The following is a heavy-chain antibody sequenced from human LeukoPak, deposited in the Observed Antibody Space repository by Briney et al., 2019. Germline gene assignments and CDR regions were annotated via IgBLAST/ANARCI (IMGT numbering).Heavy chain of an antibody. J-gene: IGHJ6*03. Sequence: GGSLRLSCAASGFTFSSYWMSWVRQAPGKGLEWVANIKQDGSEKYYVDSVKGRFTISRDNAKNSLYLQMNSLRAEDTAVYYCARDNYSSGWYTEYYYYYYYMDVWGKGTTVTISS. D-gene: IGHD6-19*01. CDR3: ARDNYSSGWYTEYYYYYYYMDV. CDR1: GFTFSSYW. CDR2: IKQDGSEK. V-gene: IGHV3-7*01.